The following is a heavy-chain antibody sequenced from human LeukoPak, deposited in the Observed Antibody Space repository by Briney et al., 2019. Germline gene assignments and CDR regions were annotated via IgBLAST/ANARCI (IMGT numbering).Heavy chain of an antibody. V-gene: IGHV3-30*04. CDR2: ISYDGSNK. J-gene: IGHJ4*02. CDR3: ARDESGYGGLDY. CDR1: GFTFSSYA. D-gene: IGHD5-12*01. Sequence: PGGSLRLSCAASGFTFSSYAMHWVRQAPGKGLEWVAVISYDGSNKYYADSVKGRFTISRDNSKNTLYLQMNSLRAEDTAVNYCARDESGYGGLDYWGQGTLVTVSS.